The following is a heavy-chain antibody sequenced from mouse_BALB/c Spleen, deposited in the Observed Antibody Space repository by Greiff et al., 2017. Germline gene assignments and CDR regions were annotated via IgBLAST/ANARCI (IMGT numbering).Heavy chain of an antibody. D-gene: IGHD2-1*01. V-gene: IGHV7-3*02. CDR3: ARGLLRYAMDY. J-gene: IGHJ4*01. Sequence: DVHLVESGGGLVQPGGSLRLSCATSGFTFTDYYMSWVRQPPGKALEWLGFIRNKANGYTTEYSASVKGRFTISRDNSQSILYLQMNTLRAEDSATYYCARGLLRYAMDYWGQGTSVTVSS. CDR2: IRNKANGYTT. CDR1: GFTFTDYY.